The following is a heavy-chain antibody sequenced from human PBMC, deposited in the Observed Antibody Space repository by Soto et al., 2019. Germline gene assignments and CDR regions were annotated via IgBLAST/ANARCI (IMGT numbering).Heavy chain of an antibody. V-gene: IGHV4-4*07. Sequence: SETLSLTCTVSGGSIRTYYCNWIRQSAGKGLEWIGRVYISGSTNYHPSLKSRVAMSVDTSNNQFSLKVTSVTAADTAVYYCARGGRDGFDIWGQGTMVTVSS. CDR3: ARGGRDGFDI. CDR1: GGSIRTYY. CDR2: VYISGST. J-gene: IGHJ3*02.